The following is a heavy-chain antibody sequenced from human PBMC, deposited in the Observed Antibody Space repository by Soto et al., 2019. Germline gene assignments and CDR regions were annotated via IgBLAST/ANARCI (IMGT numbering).Heavy chain of an antibody. V-gene: IGHV4-34*01. D-gene: IGHD3-22*01. CDR1: GGSFSGYY. Sequence: SETLSLTCAVYGGSFSGYYWNWIRQPPGKGLEWIGDINHSGGTNYNPSLKSRVTISVDTSKNQFSLRLSSVTAADTAVYYCAGSGYYHNSGMDVWGQGTTVTVSS. CDR3: AGSGYYHNSGMDV. J-gene: IGHJ6*02. CDR2: INHSGGT.